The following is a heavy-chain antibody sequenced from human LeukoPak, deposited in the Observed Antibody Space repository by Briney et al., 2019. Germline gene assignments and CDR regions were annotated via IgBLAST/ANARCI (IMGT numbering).Heavy chain of an antibody. CDR2: INHSGST. CDR1: GGSFSGYY. CDR3: ARDSQEAFDI. D-gene: IGHD2-21*01. Sequence: PSETLSLTCAVYGGSFSGYYWSWIRQPPGKVLEWIGEINHSGSTNYNPSLKSRVTISVDTSKNQFSLKLSSVTAADTAVYYCARDSQEAFDIWGQGTMVTVSS. J-gene: IGHJ3*02. V-gene: IGHV4-34*01.